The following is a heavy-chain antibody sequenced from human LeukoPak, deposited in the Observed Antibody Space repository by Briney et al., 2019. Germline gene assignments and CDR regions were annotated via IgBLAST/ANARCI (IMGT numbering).Heavy chain of an antibody. CDR2: IYTSGST. CDR1: GGSISSYY. CDR3: ARVQWLVRSAYYYYYMDV. J-gene: IGHJ6*03. V-gene: IGHV4-4*07. Sequence: SETLSLTCTVSGGSISSYYWGWIRQPAGKGLEWIGRIYTSGSTNYNPSLKSRVTMSVDTSKNQFSLKLSSVTAADTAVYYCARVQWLVRSAYYYYYMDVWGKGTTVTVSS. D-gene: IGHD6-19*01.